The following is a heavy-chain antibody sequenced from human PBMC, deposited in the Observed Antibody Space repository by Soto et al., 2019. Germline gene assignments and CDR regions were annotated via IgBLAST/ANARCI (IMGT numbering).Heavy chain of an antibody. V-gene: IGHV4-31*03. CDR3: ARSDNRNSLYGVDV. CDR2: IYFTGIT. Sequence: SETVSLTCTFSGGSLISGGYYWNWIRQHPVKGLEWIGYIYFTGITYSTPSLKSRVTLSVDTSKSQFSLELTSVTAADTAVYYCARSDNRNSLYGVDVWGQGTAVTVSS. J-gene: IGHJ6*02. D-gene: IGHD1-7*01. CDR1: GGSLISGGYY.